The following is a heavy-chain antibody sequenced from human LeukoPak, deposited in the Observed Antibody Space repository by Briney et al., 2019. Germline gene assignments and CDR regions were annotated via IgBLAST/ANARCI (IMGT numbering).Heavy chain of an antibody. D-gene: IGHD3-10*01. CDR1: GGSISSYY. Sequence: PSETLSLTCTVSGGSISSYYWGWIRQPPGKGLEWIGYIYYSGSTNYNPSLKSRVTISVDTSKNQFSLKLSSVTAADTAVYYCARSQPYGSGSYYYYYYYMDVWGKGTTVTISS. V-gene: IGHV4-59*01. CDR2: IYYSGST. CDR3: ARSQPYGSGSYYYYYYYMDV. J-gene: IGHJ6*03.